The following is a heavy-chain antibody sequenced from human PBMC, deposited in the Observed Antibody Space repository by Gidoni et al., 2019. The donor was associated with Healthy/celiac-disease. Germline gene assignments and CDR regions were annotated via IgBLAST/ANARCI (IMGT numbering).Heavy chain of an antibody. CDR2: IIPILGIA. V-gene: IGHV1-69*02. D-gene: IGHD4-17*01. Sequence: QVQLVQSGAEVKKPGSSVKVSCKASGGTFSSYTISWVRQAPGQGLEWMGRIIPILGIANYAQKFQGRVTITADKSTSTAYMELSSLRSEDTAVYYCARGDLRSQGAFDIWGQGTMVTVSS. J-gene: IGHJ3*02. CDR1: GGTFSSYT. CDR3: ARGDLRSQGAFDI.